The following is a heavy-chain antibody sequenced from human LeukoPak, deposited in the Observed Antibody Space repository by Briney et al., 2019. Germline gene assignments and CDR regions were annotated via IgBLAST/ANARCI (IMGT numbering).Heavy chain of an antibody. CDR2: ISYDGSNK. D-gene: IGHD6-13*01. J-gene: IGHJ4*02. V-gene: IGHV3-30-3*01. Sequence: GGSLRLSCAASGFTFSSYAMHWVRQAPGKGLEWVAVISYDGSNKYYADSVKGRFTISRDNSKNTLYLQMNSLRAEDTAVYYCARWPYSSSWYYFDYRGQGTLVTVSS. CDR3: ARWPYSSSWYYFDY. CDR1: GFTFSSYA.